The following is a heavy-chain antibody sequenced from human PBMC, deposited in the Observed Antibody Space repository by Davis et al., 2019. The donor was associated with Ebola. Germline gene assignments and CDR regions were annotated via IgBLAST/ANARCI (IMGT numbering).Heavy chain of an antibody. J-gene: IGHJ4*02. CDR2: IYPGDFDT. CDR1: GYSFTSYW. V-gene: IGHV5-51*01. Sequence: PGGSLRLSCKGSGYSFTSYWIGWVRQMPGKGLEWMGIIYPGDFDTRYSPSFQGQVTISADNSTTTAYLQWSSLKASDTAMYYCARLGVDGYSYYFDYWGQGTLVTVSS. D-gene: IGHD5-24*01. CDR3: ARLGVDGYSYYFDY.